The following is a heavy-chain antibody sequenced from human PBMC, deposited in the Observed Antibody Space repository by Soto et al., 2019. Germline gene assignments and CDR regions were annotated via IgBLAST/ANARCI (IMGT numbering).Heavy chain of an antibody. CDR2: ISGSGGST. Sequence: EVQLLESGGGLVQPGGSLRLSCAASGFTFSSYAMSWVRQAPGKGLEWVSAISGSGGSTYYADSVKGRFTISRDNSKNTLDLEMNSLRAEDTAVYYCAKEVGSGSYYQTFDYWGQGTLVTVSS. V-gene: IGHV3-23*01. CDR1: GFTFSSYA. CDR3: AKEVGSGSYYQTFDY. J-gene: IGHJ4*02. D-gene: IGHD3-10*01.